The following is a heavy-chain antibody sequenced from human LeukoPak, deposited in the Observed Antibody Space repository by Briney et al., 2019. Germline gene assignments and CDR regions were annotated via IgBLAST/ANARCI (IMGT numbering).Heavy chain of an antibody. V-gene: IGHV3-23*01. Sequence: PGGSLRLSCAASGFTFSSYWMSWVRQAPGKGLEWVSVISGSDSSTNYADSVKGRFTISRDNSKNTLYLQLNSLRVEDTAVYYCAKDHTIVRGVISHFDYWGQGALVTVSS. D-gene: IGHD3-10*01. CDR1: GFTFSSYW. J-gene: IGHJ4*02. CDR3: AKDHTIVRGVISHFDY. CDR2: ISGSDSST.